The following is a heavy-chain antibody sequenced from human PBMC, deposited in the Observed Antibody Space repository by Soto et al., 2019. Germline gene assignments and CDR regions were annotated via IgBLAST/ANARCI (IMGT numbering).Heavy chain of an antibody. D-gene: IGHD5-12*01. J-gene: IGHJ6*02. CDR1: GGTFSSYA. CDR2: IIPIFGTA. CDR3: AASRDGYNTYYYYGMDV. Sequence: GASVKVSCKASGGTFSSYAISWVRQAPGQGLEWMGGIIPIFGTANYAQKFQGRVTITADESTSTAYMELSSLRSEDTAVYYCAASRDGYNTYYYYGMDVWGQGTTVTVSS. V-gene: IGHV1-69*13.